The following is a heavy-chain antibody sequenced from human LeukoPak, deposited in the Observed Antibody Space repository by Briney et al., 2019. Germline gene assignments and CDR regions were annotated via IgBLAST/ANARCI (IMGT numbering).Heavy chain of an antibody. Sequence: PSETLSLTCTVSGGSISSYHWSWIRQPPGKGLERIGYIFYSGSTNYNPSLKSRVTISVDTSEKQFSLKLSSVTAADTAVYYCARDRDYYGSVVFDYWGQGTLVTVSS. CDR1: GGSISSYH. J-gene: IGHJ4*02. CDR2: IFYSGST. D-gene: IGHD3-10*01. V-gene: IGHV4-59*01. CDR3: ARDRDYYGSVVFDY.